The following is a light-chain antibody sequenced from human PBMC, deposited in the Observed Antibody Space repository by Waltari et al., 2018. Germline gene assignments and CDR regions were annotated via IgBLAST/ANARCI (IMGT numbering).Light chain of an antibody. CDR3: SSYAGSYTVL. Sequence: QSALTQPRSVSGSPGQSVTISCPGTSSDVGGYNYVPWYQQHPGKAPELMLFDVNKRPSGVPDRFSGSKSGNTASLTISGLQAEDEADYYCSSYAGSYTVLFGGGTKLTVL. J-gene: IGLJ2*01. CDR1: SSDVGGYNY. V-gene: IGLV2-11*01. CDR2: DVN.